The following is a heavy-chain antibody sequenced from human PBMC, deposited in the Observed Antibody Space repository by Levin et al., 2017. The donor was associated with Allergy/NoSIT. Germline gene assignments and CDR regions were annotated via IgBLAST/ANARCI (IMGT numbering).Heavy chain of an antibody. Sequence: ASVKVSCKASGYTFTSYYMHWVRQAPGQGLEWMGIINPSGGSTSYAQKFQGRVTMTRDTSTSTVYMELSSLRSEDTAVYYCARSRGYYDSSGYPRDAFDIWGQGTMVTVSS. V-gene: IGHV1-46*01. CDR3: ARSRGYYDSSGYPRDAFDI. CDR1: GYTFTSYY. J-gene: IGHJ3*02. D-gene: IGHD3-22*01. CDR2: INPSGGST.